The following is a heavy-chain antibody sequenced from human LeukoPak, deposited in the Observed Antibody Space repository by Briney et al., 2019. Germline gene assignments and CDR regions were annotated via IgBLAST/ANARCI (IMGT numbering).Heavy chain of an antibody. J-gene: IGHJ4*02. V-gene: IGHV3-48*04. CDR2: ISSSSSTI. CDR3: AKSGNGHAHFDY. D-gene: IGHD4-23*01. Sequence: GGSLRLSCAASGFTFSSYSMNWVRQAPGKGLEWVSYISSSSSTIYYADSVKGRFTISRDNSKNSLHLQMNSLRIEDTALYYCAKSGNGHAHFDYWGQGTLVTVSS. CDR1: GFTFSSYS.